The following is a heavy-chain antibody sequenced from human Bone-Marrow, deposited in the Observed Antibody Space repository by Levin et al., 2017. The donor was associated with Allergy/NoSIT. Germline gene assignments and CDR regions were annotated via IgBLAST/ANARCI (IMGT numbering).Heavy chain of an antibody. CDR2: IYTSGST. CDR3: AREQFTVARNFDY. D-gene: IGHD6-19*01. J-gene: IGHJ4*02. V-gene: IGHV4-61*02. CDR1: GGSISSDSYY. Sequence: SCTVSGGSISSDSYYWSWIRQPAGKGLEWIGRIYTSGSTNYNPSLKSRVTISVDTSKNQFSLKLSSVTAADTAVYFCAREQFTVARNFDYWGQGTLVTVSS.